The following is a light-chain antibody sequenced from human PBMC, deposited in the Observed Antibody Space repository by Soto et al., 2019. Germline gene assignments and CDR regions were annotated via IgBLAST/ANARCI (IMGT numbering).Light chain of an antibody. CDR1: QGVSTY. CDR3: QQRSDWPPL. V-gene: IGKV3-11*01. Sequence: EIVLTQSPATLSLSPGERATLSCRASQGVSTYLTWYQQKPGQPPRLLIHDASDRAPGIPARFSGSGSGTDFTLTISSLEPDDFAVYYCQQRSDWPPLFGGGTKVEMK. CDR2: DAS. J-gene: IGKJ4*01.